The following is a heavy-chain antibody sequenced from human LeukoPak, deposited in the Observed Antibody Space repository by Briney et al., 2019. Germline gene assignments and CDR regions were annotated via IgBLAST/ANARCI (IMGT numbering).Heavy chain of an antibody. D-gene: IGHD6-19*01. Sequence: GGSLRLSCAASGFTFSSYAMSWVRQAPVKGLEWVSAISGSGGSTYYADSVKGRFTISRDNSKNTLYLQMNSLRAEDTAVYYCAKKTGSSGAYFDYWGQGTLVTVSS. J-gene: IGHJ4*02. CDR1: GFTFSSYA. CDR3: AKKTGSSGAYFDY. V-gene: IGHV3-23*01. CDR2: ISGSGGST.